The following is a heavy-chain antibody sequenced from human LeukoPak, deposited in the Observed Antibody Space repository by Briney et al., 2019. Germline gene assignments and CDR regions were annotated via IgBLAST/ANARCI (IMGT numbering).Heavy chain of an antibody. Sequence: GGSLRLSCAGSGFSVSDNYMTWVRQAPGKGLEWFSITYSGGTTYYADSVEGRFTISRDNSKNTLYLQMNSLRTEDTAVYYCAKEGGLGYCSTTSCAFAHWGRGTLVTVSS. CDR1: GFSVSDNY. D-gene: IGHD2-2*01. V-gene: IGHV3-53*01. CDR2: TYSGGTT. J-gene: IGHJ4*02. CDR3: AKEGGLGYCSTTSCAFAH.